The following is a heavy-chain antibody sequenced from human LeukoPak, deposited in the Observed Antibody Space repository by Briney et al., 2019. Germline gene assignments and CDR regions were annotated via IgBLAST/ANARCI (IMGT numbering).Heavy chain of an antibody. Sequence: PSETQSLTCTVSGGSISNYYWTWIRQPPGKGLEWIGFISYSGSTSYNPSLKSRVTISLDTSKNQFSLKLSSVTAADTAVYYCARAYYFDSSDYADAFDIWGQGRNVTVCS. D-gene: IGHD3-22*01. CDR2: ISYSGST. J-gene: IGHJ3*02. CDR3: ARAYYFDSSDYADAFDI. CDR1: GGSISNYY. V-gene: IGHV4-59*01.